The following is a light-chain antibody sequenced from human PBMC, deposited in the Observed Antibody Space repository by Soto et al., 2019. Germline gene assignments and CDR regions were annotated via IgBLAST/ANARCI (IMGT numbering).Light chain of an antibody. J-gene: IGKJ1*01. CDR2: DAS. CDR3: QQYNSYWT. V-gene: IGKV1-5*01. CDR1: QSISSW. Sequence: DIQMTQSPCSISQSXGGRFSISCRASQSISSWLAWYQQKPGKAPKLLIYDASSLESGVPSRFSGSGSGTEFTLTISSLQPDDFATYYCQQYNSYWTFGQGTKVDNK.